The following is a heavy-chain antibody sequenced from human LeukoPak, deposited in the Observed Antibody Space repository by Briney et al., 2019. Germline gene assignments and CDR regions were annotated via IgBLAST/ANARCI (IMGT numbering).Heavy chain of an antibody. J-gene: IGHJ4*02. Sequence: SETLSLTCTVSGGSISSSSYYWGWIRQPPGKGLEWIGSIYYSGSTYYNPSLKSRVTISVDTSKNQFSLRLSSVTAADTAVYYCARGYCTGGVCHSYFDYWGQGTLVTASS. CDR2: IYYSGST. D-gene: IGHD2-8*02. V-gene: IGHV4-39*01. CDR1: GGSISSSSYY. CDR3: ARGYCTGGVCHSYFDY.